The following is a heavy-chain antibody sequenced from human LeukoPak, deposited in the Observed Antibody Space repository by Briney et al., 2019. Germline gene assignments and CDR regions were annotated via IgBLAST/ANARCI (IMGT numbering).Heavy chain of an antibody. V-gene: IGHV3-30*02. CDR3: ARDSSVGAAYFDF. D-gene: IGHD1-26*01. CDR1: GFTFSSYW. Sequence: GGSLRLSCAASGFTFSSYWMHWVRQAPGKGLEWVAYIRYDGSDKYYVDSVEGRFTISRDNSKNTLSLQMNSLRPDDTAVYYCARDSSVGAAYFDFWGRGALVTVSS. CDR2: IRYDGSDK. J-gene: IGHJ4*02.